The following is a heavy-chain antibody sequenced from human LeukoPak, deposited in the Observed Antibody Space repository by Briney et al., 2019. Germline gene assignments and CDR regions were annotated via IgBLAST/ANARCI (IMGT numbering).Heavy chain of an antibody. J-gene: IGHJ4*02. CDR3: ARDRYGDYSIDY. V-gene: IGHV3-48*01. Sequence: PGGSLRLSCAASGLTVSSYSMNWVRQAPGKGLEWVSYISSSSTIYYADSVKGRFTISRDNAKNSLYLQMNSLRAEDTAVCYCARDRYGDYSIDYWGQGTLVTVSS. CDR1: GLTVSSYS. D-gene: IGHD4-17*01. CDR2: ISSSSTI.